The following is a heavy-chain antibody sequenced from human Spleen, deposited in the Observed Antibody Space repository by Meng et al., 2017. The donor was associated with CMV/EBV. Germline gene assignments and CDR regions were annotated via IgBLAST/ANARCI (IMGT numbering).Heavy chain of an antibody. J-gene: IGHJ6*02. Sequence: GESLKISCAASGFTFSDYYMSWIRQAPGKGLEWVSYISSSGSTIYYADSVKGRFTISRDNAKNSLYLQMNSLRAEDTAVYYCARVVAAVIPDGMDVWGQGTTVTVSS. CDR1: GFTFSDYY. CDR3: ARVVAAVIPDGMDV. V-gene: IGHV3-11*04. CDR2: ISSSGSTI. D-gene: IGHD2-2*02.